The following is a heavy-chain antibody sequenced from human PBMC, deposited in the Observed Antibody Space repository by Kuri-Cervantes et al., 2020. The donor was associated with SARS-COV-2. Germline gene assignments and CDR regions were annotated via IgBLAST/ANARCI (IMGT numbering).Heavy chain of an antibody. CDR3: ASLLSGGGAHLYYFYMDA. Sequence: ETLSLTCAASGFTFSSYAMSWVRQAPGKGLEWVSAISGSGGSTYYADSVKGRFTISRDNATNSLYLQMNSLRAEDTAVYYCASLLSGGGAHLYYFYMDAWGKGTSVTVSS. J-gene: IGHJ6*03. V-gene: IGHV3-23*01. CDR1: GFTFSSYA. D-gene: IGHD3-16*01. CDR2: ISGSGGST.